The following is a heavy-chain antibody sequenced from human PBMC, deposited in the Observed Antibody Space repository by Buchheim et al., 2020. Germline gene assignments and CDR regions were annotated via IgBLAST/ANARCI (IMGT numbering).Heavy chain of an antibody. CDR2: IYYSGST. J-gene: IGHJ4*02. CDR3: ARGLKTELWSTLYFDY. V-gene: IGHV4-59*01. Sequence: QVQLQESGPGLVKPSETLSLTCTVSGGSISSYYWSWIRQPPGKGLEWIGYIYYSGSTNYNPSLKSRVTISVDTSKNQFSLKLSSVTAADTAVYYCARGLKTELWSTLYFDYWGQVTL. D-gene: IGHD5-18*01. CDR1: GGSISSYY.